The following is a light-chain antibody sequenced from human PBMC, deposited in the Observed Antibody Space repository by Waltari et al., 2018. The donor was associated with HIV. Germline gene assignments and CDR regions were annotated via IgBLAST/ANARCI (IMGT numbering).Light chain of an antibody. J-gene: IGKJ4*01. V-gene: IGKV3-15*01. Sequence: EIVMTQSPATLSVSPGARATLSCRASKSVSTNLAWYQQKPGQATGLLIYSASTRATGISSRFSGSGSGTVFTLTISSLQSEDFAVYYCQQYNDWPPLTFGGGTKVEMK. CDR1: KSVSTN. CDR2: SAS. CDR3: QQYNDWPPLT.